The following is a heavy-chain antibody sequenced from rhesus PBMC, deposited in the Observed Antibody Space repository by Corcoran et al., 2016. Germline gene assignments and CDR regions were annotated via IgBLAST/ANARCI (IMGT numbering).Heavy chain of an antibody. Sequence: QVQLQESGPGVVKPSATLSLTCAVSGGSISDYYRWSWIRQPPGKGLEWMGGNHGTVGNTYYHPSLKSRVTMTKDTSKNQFSLILTSVTAADTALYYCASGPLSQLDYWGQGVLLTVSS. V-gene: IGHV4-93*01. CDR2: NHGTVGNT. D-gene: IGHD6-13*01. CDR3: ASGPLSQLDY. J-gene: IGHJ4*01. CDR1: GGSISDYYR.